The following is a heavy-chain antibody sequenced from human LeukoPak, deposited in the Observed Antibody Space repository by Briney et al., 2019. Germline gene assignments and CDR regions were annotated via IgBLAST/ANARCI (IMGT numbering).Heavy chain of an antibody. V-gene: IGHV3-66*01. CDR1: GFTVSSNY. CDR3: ARFPSSSWYGAYYYYYYYMDV. CDR2: IYSGGST. D-gene: IGHD6-13*01. J-gene: IGHJ6*03. Sequence: GGSLRLSCAASGFTVSSNYMSWVRQAPGKGLEWVSVIYSGGSTYYADSVKGRFTISRDNSKNTLYLQMNSLRAEDTAVYYCARFPSSSWYGAYYYYYYYMDVWGKGTTVTISS.